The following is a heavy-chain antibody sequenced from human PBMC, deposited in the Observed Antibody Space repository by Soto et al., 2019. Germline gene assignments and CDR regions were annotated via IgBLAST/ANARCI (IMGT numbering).Heavy chain of an antibody. CDR3: ASWHLREHAYDI. Sequence: DVQLVESGGGLIQPGGSLRLSCAASGFTVSGKKYLAWVRQAPGKGLEWVSALYDVDGTYYADSVKGRFTTSADSSKTIVYLQMNGVRPDDTAVYYCASWHLREHAYDIWGQGTAVTVSS. D-gene: IGHD4-17*01. J-gene: IGHJ3*02. V-gene: IGHV3-53*01. CDR2: LYDVDGT. CDR1: GFTVSGKKY.